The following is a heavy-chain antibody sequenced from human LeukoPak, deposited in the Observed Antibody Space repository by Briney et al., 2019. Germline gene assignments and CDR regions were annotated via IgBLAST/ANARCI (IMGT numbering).Heavy chain of an antibody. V-gene: IGHV1-69*13. Sequence: VASVKVSCKASGGTFSSYAISWVRQAPGQGLEWMGGIIPIFGTANYAQKFQGRVTITADESTSTAYMELSSLRSEDTAVYYCARVSEYLLAFDIWGQGTMVTVSS. CDR2: IIPIFGTA. CDR1: GGTFSSYA. J-gene: IGHJ3*02. CDR3: ARVSEYLLAFDI. D-gene: IGHD1-14*01.